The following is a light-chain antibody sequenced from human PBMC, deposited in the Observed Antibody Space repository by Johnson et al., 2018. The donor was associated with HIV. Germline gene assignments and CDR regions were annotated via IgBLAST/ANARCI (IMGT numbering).Light chain of an antibody. J-gene: IGLJ1*01. CDR3: GTWDSSLSAGCANYV. CDR2: DNN. Sequence: QSVLTQPPSVSAAPGQKVTISCSGTSSNIGNNYVSWYQQFTGTAPKLVIHDNNKRPAGIPDRFSGSKSGTSATLGLTGLQTGDGADYYCGTWDSSLSAGCANYVFGTGTKVTVL. CDR1: SSNIGNNY. V-gene: IGLV1-51*01.